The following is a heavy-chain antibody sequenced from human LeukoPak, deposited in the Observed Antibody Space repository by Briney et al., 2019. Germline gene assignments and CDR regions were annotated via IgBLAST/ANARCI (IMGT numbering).Heavy chain of an antibody. D-gene: IGHD3-3*01. CDR1: GFTFSSYG. J-gene: IGHJ4*02. CDR3: ATPVGDFWSGYPTTDY. V-gene: IGHV3-30*02. Sequence: GGSLRLSCAASGFTFSSYGMHWVRQAPGKGLEWVAFIRYDGSNKYYADSVKGRFTISRDNSKNTLYLQMNSLRAEDTAVYYCATPVGDFWSGYPTTDYWGQGTLVTVSS. CDR2: IRYDGSNK.